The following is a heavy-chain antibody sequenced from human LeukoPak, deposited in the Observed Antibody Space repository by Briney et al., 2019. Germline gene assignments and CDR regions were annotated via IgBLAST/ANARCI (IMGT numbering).Heavy chain of an antibody. V-gene: IGHV3-53*01. CDR3: ARDYGAPSGY. CDR1: GFTVSSSY. D-gene: IGHD4-17*01. J-gene: IGHJ4*02. Sequence: GGSLRLSCAASGFTVSSSYMSWVRQAPGKGLEWVSVIYTSGDTYYTDSVIGRFTISRDNSRNTVYLQMNSLRAEDTAVYYCARDYGAPSGYWGQGTLVTVSS. CDR2: IYTSGDT.